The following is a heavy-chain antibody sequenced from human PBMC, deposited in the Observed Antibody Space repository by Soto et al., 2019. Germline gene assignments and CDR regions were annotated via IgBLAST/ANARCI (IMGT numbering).Heavy chain of an antibody. CDR1: GYTLTELS. Sequence: ASVKVSCKVSGYTLTELSMHWVRQAPGKGLEWMGGFDPEDGETIYAQKFQGRVTMTEDTSTDTAYMELSSLRSEDTAVYYCATQMLVAPEGTFAYWGQGTLVTVSS. CDR3: ATQMLVAPEGTFAY. D-gene: IGHD6-13*01. J-gene: IGHJ4*02. CDR2: FDPEDGET. V-gene: IGHV1-24*01.